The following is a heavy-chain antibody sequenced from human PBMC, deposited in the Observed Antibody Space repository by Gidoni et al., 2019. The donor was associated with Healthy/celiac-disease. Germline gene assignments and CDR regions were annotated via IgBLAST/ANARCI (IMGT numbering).Heavy chain of an antibody. V-gene: IGHV1-3*01. Sequence: QVQLVQSGAEVKKPGASVKVSCKASGYSFTSYAMHWVRQAPGQRLEWMGWINAGNGNTKYSQKFQGRVTITRDTSASTAYMELSSMRSEDTAVYYCARDLHAAGTSWFDPWGQGTLVTVSS. CDR2: INAGNGNT. CDR3: ARDLHAAGTSWFDP. D-gene: IGHD6-13*01. CDR1: GYSFTSYA. J-gene: IGHJ5*02.